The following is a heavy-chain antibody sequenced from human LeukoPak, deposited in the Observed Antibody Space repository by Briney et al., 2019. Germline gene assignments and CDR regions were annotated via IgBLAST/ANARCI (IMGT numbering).Heavy chain of an antibody. CDR2: ISDNGGSI. D-gene: IGHD2-2*01. Sequence: PGGTLRLSCAASGFTFSSFGMTWVRQAPGKGLEWVSAISDNGGSIFYADSVKGRFTISRDNSKNSLYLQMNSLRADDTAVYYCTAGSSLGYCSSTSCYSLDYWGQGTLVTVSS. CDR3: TAGSSLGYCSSTSCYSLDY. CDR1: GFTFSSFG. V-gene: IGHV3-23*01. J-gene: IGHJ4*02.